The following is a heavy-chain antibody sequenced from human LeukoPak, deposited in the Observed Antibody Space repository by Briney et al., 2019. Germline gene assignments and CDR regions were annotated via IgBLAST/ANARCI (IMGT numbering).Heavy chain of an antibody. J-gene: IGHJ5*02. CDR1: GGSISSYY. D-gene: IGHD6-19*01. V-gene: IGHV4-4*07. Sequence: SETLSLTCTVSGGSISSYYWSWIRQPAGKGLEWIGRIYTSGSTNYNPSLKSRVTMSVDTSKNQSSLKLSSVTAADTAVYYCARVGGWYSGNWFDPWGQGTLVTVSS. CDR2: IYTSGST. CDR3: ARVGGWYSGNWFDP.